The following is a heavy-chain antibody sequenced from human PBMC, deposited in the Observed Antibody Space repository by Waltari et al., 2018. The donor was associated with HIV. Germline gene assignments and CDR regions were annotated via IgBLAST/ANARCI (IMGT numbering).Heavy chain of an antibody. Sequence: QVQLVQSGAEVKKPGSSVKVSCKASGGTFSSYAISWVRQAPGQGLEWMGRIIPILGIANYEQKFQSRVTITADKSTSTAYMGLSSRRSEDTAGYYGARGGAFTMMEDAFDIWGQGTMVTVSS. CDR1: GGTFSSYA. D-gene: IGHD3-22*01. CDR3: ARGGAFTMMEDAFDI. J-gene: IGHJ3*02. CDR2: IIPILGIA. V-gene: IGHV1-69*04.